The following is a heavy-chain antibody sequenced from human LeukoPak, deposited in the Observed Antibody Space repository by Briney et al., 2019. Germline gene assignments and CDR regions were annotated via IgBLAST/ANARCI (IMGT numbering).Heavy chain of an antibody. Sequence: GGSLRLSCAASGFTFSSYGMHWVRQAPGKGLEWVAVISYDGSNKYYADSVKGRFTISRDNSKNTLYLQMNSLRAEDTAVYYCARDRDYDSSDWTGAFDIWGQGTMVTVSS. V-gene: IGHV3-30*03. J-gene: IGHJ3*02. CDR2: ISYDGSNK. CDR1: GFTFSSYG. D-gene: IGHD3-22*01. CDR3: ARDRDYDSSDWTGAFDI.